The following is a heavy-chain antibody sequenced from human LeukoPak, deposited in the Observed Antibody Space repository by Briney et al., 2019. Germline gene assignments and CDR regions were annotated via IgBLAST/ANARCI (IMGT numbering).Heavy chain of an antibody. D-gene: IGHD6-19*01. CDR1: GFTFSSYD. CDR2: IGTAGDT. CDR3: AREASVAGTEGAFDI. V-gene: IGHV3-13*04. J-gene: IGHJ3*02. Sequence: PGGSLRLSCAASGFTFSSYDMHWVRQATGKGLEWVPAIGTAGDTYYPGSVKGRFTISRENAKNSSYLQMNSLRAGDTAVYYCAREASVAGTEGAFDIWGQGTMVTVSS.